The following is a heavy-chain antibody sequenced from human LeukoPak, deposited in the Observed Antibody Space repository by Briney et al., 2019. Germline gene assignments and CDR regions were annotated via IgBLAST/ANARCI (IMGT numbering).Heavy chain of an antibody. CDR1: GFTFSCYS. CDR3: ARDWGASSGYTDY. CDR2: ISSSSSYI. V-gene: IGHV3-21*01. J-gene: IGHJ4*02. Sequence: GGSLRLSCAASGFTFSCYSMNCVRQAPGQGLEWVSSISSSSSYIYYADSVKGRFTISRDNAKNSLYLQMNSLRAEDTAVYYCARDWGASSGYTDYWGQGTLVTVSS. D-gene: IGHD5-18*01.